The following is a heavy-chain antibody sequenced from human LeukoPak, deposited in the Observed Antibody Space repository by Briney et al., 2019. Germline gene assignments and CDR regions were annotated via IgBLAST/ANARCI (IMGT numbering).Heavy chain of an antibody. V-gene: IGHV1-2*02. D-gene: IGHD2-21*02. J-gene: IGHJ4*02. Sequence: ASVKVSCKASGYTFTGYYMHWVRQAPGQGLEWMGWINPNSGGTNYAQKFQGRVTMTRDTSISTAYMELSRLRAEDTALYYCAKDVGGRWPLYYFDYWGQGTLVTVSS. CDR3: AKDVGGRWPLYYFDY. CDR2: INPNSGGT. CDR1: GYTFTGYY.